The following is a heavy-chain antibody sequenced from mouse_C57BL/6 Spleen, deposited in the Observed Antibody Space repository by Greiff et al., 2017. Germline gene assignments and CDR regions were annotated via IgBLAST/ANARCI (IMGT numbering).Heavy chain of an antibody. Sequence: LVESGAELAKPGASVKLSCKASGYTFTSYWMHWVKQRPGQGLEWIGYINPSSGYTKYNQKFKDKATLTADKSSSTAYMQLSSLTYEDSAVYYCARGLYGSSFTGAFDVWGTGTTVTVSS. CDR1: GYTFTSYW. D-gene: IGHD1-1*01. J-gene: IGHJ1*03. CDR2: INPSSGYT. V-gene: IGHV1-7*01. CDR3: ARGLYGSSFTGAFDV.